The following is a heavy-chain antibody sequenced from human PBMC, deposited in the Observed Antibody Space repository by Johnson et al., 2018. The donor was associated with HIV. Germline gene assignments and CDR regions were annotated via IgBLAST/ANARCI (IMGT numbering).Heavy chain of an antibody. CDR1: GFTVSSNY. CDR3: ARAIGNWDAFDI. J-gene: IGHJ3*02. V-gene: IGHV3-66*02. Sequence: VQLVESGGGLVQPGGSLRLSCAASGFTVSSNYMSWVRQAPGMGLEWVSVIYSGASTYYADSVKGRFTISRANSKNTLYLQRNSLRAEDTAVYYCARAIGNWDAFDIWGQGTMVTVSS. CDR2: IYSGAST. D-gene: IGHD7-27*01.